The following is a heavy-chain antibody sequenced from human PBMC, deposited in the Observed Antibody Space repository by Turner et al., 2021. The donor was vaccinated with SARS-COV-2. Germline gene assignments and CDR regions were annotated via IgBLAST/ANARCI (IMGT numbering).Heavy chain of an antibody. J-gene: IGHJ4*02. CDR1: GYTFTSYD. CDR2: MNPNSGNT. V-gene: IGHV1-8*01. D-gene: IGHD5-18*01. CDR3: ARTFTAMVRVDY. Sequence: QVQPVQSGAEVKKLGASVQVSCKASGYTFTSYDINWVRQATGQGLEWMGWMNPNSGNTGYAQKFQGRVTMTRNTSISTAYMELSSLRSEDTAVYYCARTFTAMVRVDYWGQGTLVTVSS.